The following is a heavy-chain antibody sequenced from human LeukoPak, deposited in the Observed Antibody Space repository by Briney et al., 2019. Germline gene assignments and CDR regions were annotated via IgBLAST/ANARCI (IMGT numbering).Heavy chain of an antibody. CDR3: AMDINGDLFHV. J-gene: IGHJ4*02. Sequence: GGSLRLSCAGYEFSFRSYWMHWVRQPPEKGLEWVFSIKSDGSATAYADSVKGRFSMSTDSAKNTASLQMNSLRVEDTAMYYCAMDINGDLFHVWGQGTPVTVSS. V-gene: IGHV3-74*01. CDR1: EFSFRSYW. D-gene: IGHD2-2*03. CDR2: IKSDGSAT.